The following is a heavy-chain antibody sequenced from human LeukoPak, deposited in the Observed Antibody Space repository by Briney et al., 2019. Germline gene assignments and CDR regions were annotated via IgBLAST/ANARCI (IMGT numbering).Heavy chain of an antibody. V-gene: IGHV1-18*01. J-gene: IGHJ5*01. CDR1: DYTFSNYG. Sequence: ASVKVSCKTSDYTFSNYGISWVRQAPGQGLEWMGWISTSNGAISYAQNFQDRVTMTTDTSTSTAYMKRRSLRSDDTAVYYCARDLNTPRWFDSWGQGTLVTVSS. CDR3: ARDLNTPRWFDS. CDR2: ISTSNGAI.